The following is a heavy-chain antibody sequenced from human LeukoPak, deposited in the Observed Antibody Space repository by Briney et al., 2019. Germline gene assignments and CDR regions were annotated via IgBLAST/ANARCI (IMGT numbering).Heavy chain of an antibody. J-gene: IGHJ6*03. Sequence: SETLSLTCTVSGGSISSYYWSWIRQPPGKGLEWIGYIYYSGSTNYNPSLKSRVTISVDTSKNQFSLKLSSVTAADTAVYYCARGGSYLYYYCMDVWGKGTTVTISS. D-gene: IGHD2-15*01. CDR2: IYYSGST. V-gene: IGHV4-59*01. CDR3: ARGGSYLYYYCMDV. CDR1: GGSISSYY.